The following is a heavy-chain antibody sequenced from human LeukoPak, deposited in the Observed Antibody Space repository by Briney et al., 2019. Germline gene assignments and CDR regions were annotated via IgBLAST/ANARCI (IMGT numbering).Heavy chain of an antibody. CDR2: IIPIFVTA. J-gene: IGHJ6*04. V-gene: IGHV1-69*13. Sequence: SVKVSCKASGGTFSSYAISWVRQAPGQGLEWMGGIIPIFVTANYAQKFQGRVTITADESTSTAYMELSSLRSEDTAVYYCAVGKDIVVVPAASMLVSYYGMDVWGKGTTVTVSS. CDR3: AVGKDIVVVPAASMLVSYYGMDV. D-gene: IGHD2-2*01. CDR1: GGTFSSYA.